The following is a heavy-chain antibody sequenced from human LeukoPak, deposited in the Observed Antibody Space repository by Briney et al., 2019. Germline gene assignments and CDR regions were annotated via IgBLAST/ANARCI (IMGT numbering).Heavy chain of an antibody. V-gene: IGHV4-59*01. CDR3: ARGSGRYYYYGVDV. J-gene: IGHJ6*02. CDR2: FYFSGSY. Sequence: PSETLSLTCNVSGGSISSYYWSWIRQPPGKGLEWIGYFYFSGSYNYNPSLKSRVTISLDTSKNQFSLKLSSVTAADTAVYYCARGSGRYYYYGVDVWGQGATVAVSS. D-gene: IGHD7-27*01. CDR1: GGSISSYY.